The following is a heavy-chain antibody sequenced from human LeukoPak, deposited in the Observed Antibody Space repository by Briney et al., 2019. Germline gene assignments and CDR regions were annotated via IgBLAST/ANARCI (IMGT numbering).Heavy chain of an antibody. J-gene: IGHJ4*02. V-gene: IGHV3-21*01. CDR2: ISSSSSYI. CDR3: ASQLTGTFPIDY. CDR1: GFTFSSYS. Sequence: GGSLRLSCAASGFTFSSYSMNWVRQAPGKGLEWVSSISSSSSYIYYADSVKGRFTISRDNAKNSLYLQMNSLRAEDTAVYYCASQLTGTFPIDYWGQGTLVTVSS. D-gene: IGHD7-27*01.